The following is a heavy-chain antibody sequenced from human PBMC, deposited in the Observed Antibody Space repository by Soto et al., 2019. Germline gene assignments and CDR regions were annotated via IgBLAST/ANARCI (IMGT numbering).Heavy chain of an antibody. V-gene: IGHV3-30-3*01. CDR1: GFTFSSYA. CDR3: ARRNSYYSSVWSDAFDI. Sequence: QVQLVASGGGVVQPGRSLRLSCAASGFTFSSYAIHWVRQAPGKGPEWVAVISYDGSSKTYADSVKGQFTISRDNTKNSLFLQMNNLRPEDTAVYYCARRNSYYSSVWSDAFDIWGQGTMVTVSS. J-gene: IGHJ3*02. CDR2: ISYDGSSK. D-gene: IGHD6-19*01.